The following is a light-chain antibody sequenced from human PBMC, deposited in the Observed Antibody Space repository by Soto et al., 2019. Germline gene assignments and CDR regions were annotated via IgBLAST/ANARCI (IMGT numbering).Light chain of an antibody. J-gene: IGLJ2*01. CDR2: EGS. V-gene: IGLV2-23*01. CDR1: SSDVGSYNL. CDR3: CSYAGSSTSVV. Sequence: QSVLTQPASVSGSPGQSITISCTGTSSDVGSYNLVSWYQQHPGKAPKLMIYEGSKRSSGVSNRFSGSKSGNTASLTISGLQAEDEADYYCCSYAGSSTSVVFGGGTKVTVL.